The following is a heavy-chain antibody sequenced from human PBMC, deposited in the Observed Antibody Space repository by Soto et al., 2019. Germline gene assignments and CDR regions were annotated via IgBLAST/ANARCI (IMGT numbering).Heavy chain of an antibody. CDR3: ATDSFHSTHPYGMDV. CDR2: ISGSGANT. V-gene: IGHV3-23*01. Sequence: GGSLRLSCAASGFTFSNYAMSWVRQAPGKGLEWVSSISGSGANTYYADSVKGRFTISGDNSKNTLYLQMNSLRAEDTAVYYCATDSFHSTHPYGMDVWGQGTTVTVSS. J-gene: IGHJ6*02. CDR1: GFTFSNYA. D-gene: IGHD2-2*01.